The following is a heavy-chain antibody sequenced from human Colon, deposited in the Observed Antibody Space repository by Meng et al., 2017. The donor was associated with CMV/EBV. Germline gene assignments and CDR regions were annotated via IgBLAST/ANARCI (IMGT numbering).Heavy chain of an antibody. CDR1: GFIFSRYE. CDR3: ARVQHDYDTSGYYLLDY. V-gene: IGHV3-48*03. D-gene: IGHD3-22*01. Sequence: GESLKISCAASGFIFSRYEMNWVRQAPGKGLEWVSYISSSGNTIYYADSVKGRFTISRDNAKNSLYLQMNSLRVEDTAVYYCARVQHDYDTSGYYLLDYWGQGTLVTVSS. J-gene: IGHJ4*02. CDR2: ISSSGNTI.